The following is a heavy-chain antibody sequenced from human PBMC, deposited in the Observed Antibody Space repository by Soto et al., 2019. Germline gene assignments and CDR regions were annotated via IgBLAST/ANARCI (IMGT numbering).Heavy chain of an antibody. CDR1: GASMSDYY. V-gene: IGHV4-59*01. CDR2: LDYSRRV. Sequence: QVQLQESGPGLVKPSETLSLTCTVSGASMSDYYGSWIRQSPGKGLEHIGYLDYSRRVNYNPSLKSRVTISMDTAKSQFSLKLTSVIAADTAIYYCARWGHTFAGVVWGQGILVTVS. J-gene: IGHJ4*02. CDR3: ARWGHTFAGVV. D-gene: IGHD3-16*01.